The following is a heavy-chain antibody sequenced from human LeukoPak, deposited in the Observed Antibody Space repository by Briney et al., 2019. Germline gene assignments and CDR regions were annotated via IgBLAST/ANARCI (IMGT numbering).Heavy chain of an antibody. D-gene: IGHD2-15*01. CDR2: ISPYNGNT. J-gene: IGHJ5*02. CDR3: ARGGVGDCSGGSCPFNWFDP. V-gene: IGHV1-18*01. CDR1: GYTFTNYG. Sequence: ASVKVSCKASGYTFTNYGITWVRQAPGQGLEWMGWISPYNGNTDYVQKLQGGLTMTTDTSTSTAYMELRSLRSDDTAVYYCARGGVGDCSGGSCPFNWFDPWGQGPLVTVSS.